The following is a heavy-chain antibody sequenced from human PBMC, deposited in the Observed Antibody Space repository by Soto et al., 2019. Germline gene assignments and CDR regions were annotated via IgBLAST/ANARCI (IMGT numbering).Heavy chain of an antibody. D-gene: IGHD5-12*01. J-gene: IGHJ4*02. CDR2: IWYDGSNK. Sequence: GGSLRLSCAASGFTFSSYGMHWVRQAPGKGLEWVAVIWYDGSNKYYADSVKGRFTISRDNSKNTLYLQMNSLRAEDTAVYYCAREEEMATIFAFFGFDYWGQGTLVTVSS. V-gene: IGHV3-33*01. CDR1: GFTFSSYG. CDR3: AREEEMATIFAFFGFDY.